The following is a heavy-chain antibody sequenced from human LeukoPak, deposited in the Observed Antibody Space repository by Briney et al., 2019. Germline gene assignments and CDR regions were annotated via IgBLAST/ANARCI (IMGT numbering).Heavy chain of an antibody. J-gene: IGHJ2*01. CDR2: ISGSGGST. CDR1: GFSFSSST. CDR3: AKVGPVYGSGSYYKRLNWYFDL. Sequence: GGSLRLSCAASGFSFSSSTMNWVRQAPGRGLEWVSAISGSGGSTYYADSVKGRFTIPRDNSKNTLYLQMNSLRAEDTAVYYCAKVGPVYGSGSYYKRLNWYFDLWGRGTLVTVSS. D-gene: IGHD3-10*01. V-gene: IGHV3-23*01.